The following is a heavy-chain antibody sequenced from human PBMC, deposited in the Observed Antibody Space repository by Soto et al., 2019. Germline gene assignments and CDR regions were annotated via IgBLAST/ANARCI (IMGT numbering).Heavy chain of an antibody. CDR3: ARGSHSIYYSYFDY. Sequence: GGSLRLSCAASGFTFSSYWMSWVRQAPGKGLEWVANIKQDGSEKYYVDSVKGRFTISRDNAKNSLYLQMNSLRAEDTAVYYCARGSHSIYYSYFDYWGQGTLVTVSS. V-gene: IGHV3-7*01. D-gene: IGHD3-3*02. J-gene: IGHJ4*02. CDR1: GFTFSSYW. CDR2: IKQDGSEK.